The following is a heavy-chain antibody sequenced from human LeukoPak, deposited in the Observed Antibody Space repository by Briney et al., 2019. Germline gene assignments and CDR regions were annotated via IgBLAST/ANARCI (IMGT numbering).Heavy chain of an antibody. CDR1: GGSISSYY. Sequence: SETLSLTCTVSGGSISSYYWSWIRQPPGKGLEWIGYIYYSGSTNYNPSLKSRVTISVDTSKNQFSLKLSSVTAADTAVYYCARARIDICSGGSCNLVHDYYYYMDVWGKGTTVTVSS. V-gene: IGHV4-59*12. CDR2: IYYSGST. J-gene: IGHJ6*03. CDR3: ARARIDICSGGSCNLVHDYYYYMDV. D-gene: IGHD2-15*01.